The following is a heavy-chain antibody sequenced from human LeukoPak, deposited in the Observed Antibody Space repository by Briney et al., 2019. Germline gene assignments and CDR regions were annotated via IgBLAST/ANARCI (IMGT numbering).Heavy chain of an antibody. CDR2: IYPGGSDT. Sequence: ESLKISFKGSGYSFTSYWIAWVRHMLGKGLEWMGIIYPGGSDTRYSPSFQGQVTISADKSISTAYPQWSSLKASDTAMYYCAKRSIAATNTYSFAYWGEGTLVTVSS. J-gene: IGHJ4*02. D-gene: IGHD6-13*01. CDR1: GYSFTSYW. V-gene: IGHV5-51*01. CDR3: AKRSIAATNTYSFAY.